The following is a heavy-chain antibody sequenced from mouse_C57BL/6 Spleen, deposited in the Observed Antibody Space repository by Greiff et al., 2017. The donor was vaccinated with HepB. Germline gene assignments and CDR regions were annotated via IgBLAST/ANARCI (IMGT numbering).Heavy chain of an antibody. Sequence: VKLMESGPGLVQPSQSLSITCTVSGFSLTSYGVHWVRQSPGKGLEWLGVIWSGGSTDYNAAFISRLSISKDNSKSQVFFKMNSLQADDTAIYYCARGDFLGAYWGQGTLVTVSA. CDR1: GFSLTSYG. CDR2: IWSGGST. CDR3: ARGDFLGAY. D-gene: IGHD4-1*01. J-gene: IGHJ3*01. V-gene: IGHV2-2*01.